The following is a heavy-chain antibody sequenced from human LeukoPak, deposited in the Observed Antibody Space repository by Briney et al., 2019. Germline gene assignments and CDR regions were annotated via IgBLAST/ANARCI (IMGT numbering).Heavy chain of an antibody. CDR2: IYTSGST. Sequence: SETLSLTCTVSGGSISSYYWSWIRQPAGKGLEWIGRIYTSGSTNYNPSLKSRVTMSVDTSKNQFSLKLSSVTAADTAVYYCARARYYDSSGYHLLHFDYWGQGTLVTVSS. CDR1: GGSISSYY. J-gene: IGHJ4*02. V-gene: IGHV4-4*07. CDR3: ARARYYDSSGYHLLHFDY. D-gene: IGHD3-22*01.